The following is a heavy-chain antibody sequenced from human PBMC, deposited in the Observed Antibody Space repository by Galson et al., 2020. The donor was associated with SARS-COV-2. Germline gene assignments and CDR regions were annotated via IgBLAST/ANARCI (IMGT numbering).Heavy chain of an antibody. Sequence: ASVKVSCKSSGHSFNTYGISWVRQAPGQGLEWMGWISADNGNTNYAQKFRDRFTMTQDTATSTAYMELRSLRSDDTAIYYCAREVNLDLDYGGQGTRVTVSA. CDR3: AREVNLDLDY. CDR2: ISADNGNT. CDR1: GHSFNTYG. V-gene: IGHV1-18*01. D-gene: IGHD1-20*01. J-gene: IGHJ4*02.